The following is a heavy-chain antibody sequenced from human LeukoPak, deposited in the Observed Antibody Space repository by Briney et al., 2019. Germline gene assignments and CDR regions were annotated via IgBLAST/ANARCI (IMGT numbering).Heavy chain of an antibody. CDR2: ISSAANYM. J-gene: IGHJ4*02. D-gene: IGHD1-26*01. CDR1: GFTFSSYS. CDR3: ARSQWDQLRRYFDS. Sequence: GGSLRLSCAASGFTFSSYSMNWVRQSPGKGLEWVSSISSAANYMYYGDSVRGRFTVSRDNARNSLILQMNNLRAEDTAVYFCARSQWDQLRRYFDSWGQGTLVTVSS. V-gene: IGHV3-21*01.